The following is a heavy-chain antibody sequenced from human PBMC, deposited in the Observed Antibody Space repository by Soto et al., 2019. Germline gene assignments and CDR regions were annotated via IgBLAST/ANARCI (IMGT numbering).Heavy chain of an antibody. V-gene: IGHV3-33*01. CDR3: ARDGTFGAKGGSLDI. J-gene: IGHJ3*02. CDR1: GFTFRAYG. D-gene: IGHD3-16*01. CDR2: FWYDGSNK. Sequence: GGSLRLSCAASGFTFRAYGMHWVRQATGKGLEWVAIFWYDGSNKYYAESVKGRFTISRDNSKNTLYLQMNSLRAEDTAVYYCARDGTFGAKGGSLDIWGQGTMVTVSS.